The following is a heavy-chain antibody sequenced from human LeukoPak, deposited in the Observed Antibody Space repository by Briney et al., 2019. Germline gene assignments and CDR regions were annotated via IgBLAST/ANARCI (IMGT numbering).Heavy chain of an antibody. CDR2: ISYDGSNK. D-gene: IGHD6-13*01. CDR1: GLTFSSYG. V-gene: IGHV3-30*18. J-gene: IGHJ4*02. CDR3: AKEEARSWTLGVDY. Sequence: PGRSLRLSCAASGLTFSSYGMHWVRQAPGKGLEWVAVISYDGSNKYYANSVKGRFTISRDNSKNTLHLQMNNLRAEDTAVYYCAKEEARSWTLGVDYWGQGTPVTVSS.